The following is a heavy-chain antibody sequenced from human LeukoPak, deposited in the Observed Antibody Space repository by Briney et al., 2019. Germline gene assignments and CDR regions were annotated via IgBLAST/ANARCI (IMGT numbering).Heavy chain of an antibody. CDR3: ARSNYGDNHDY. D-gene: IGHD4-17*01. Sequence: PSETLSLTCAVSGYSISSGYYWGWIRQPPGKGLEWIGSIYHSGSTYYSPSLKSRVTISVDTSKNQFSLKLSSVTAADTAVYYCARSNYGDNHDYWGQGTLVTVSS. CDR1: GYSISSGYY. V-gene: IGHV4-38-2*01. J-gene: IGHJ4*02. CDR2: IYHSGST.